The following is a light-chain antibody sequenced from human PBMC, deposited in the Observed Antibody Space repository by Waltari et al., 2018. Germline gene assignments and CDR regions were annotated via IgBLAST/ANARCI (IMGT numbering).Light chain of an antibody. CDR1: GGYMVRNH. J-gene: IGLJ2*01. Sequence: PPSPSHSPRGTVSLASARLGGYMVRNHGHLFQQRPGSAPTIVIYENNLRPSGVPDRFSASIDRSANSASLTISGLKTEDEADYYCQSYDSRNLVFGGGTKVSVL. CDR3: QSYDSRNLV. V-gene: IGLV6-57*03. CDR2: ENN.